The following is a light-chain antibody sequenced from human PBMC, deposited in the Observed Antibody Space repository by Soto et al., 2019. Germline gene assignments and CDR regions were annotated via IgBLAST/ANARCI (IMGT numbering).Light chain of an antibody. CDR1: QGIANF. CDR2: VAS. V-gene: IGKV1-27*01. CDR3: QKYNSAPWT. Sequence: DIQMTQSPSSLSASVGDRVTITCRASQGIANFLAWYQQKPGKVPKLLIYVASTLQSGVPSRFSGSGSGTDFTLTISSLQPEDVATYYCQKYNSAPWTFGQGTKVEIK. J-gene: IGKJ1*01.